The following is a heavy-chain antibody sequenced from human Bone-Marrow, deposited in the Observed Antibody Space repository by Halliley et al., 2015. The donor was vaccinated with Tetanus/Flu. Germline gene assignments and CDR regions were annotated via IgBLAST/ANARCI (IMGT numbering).Heavy chain of an antibody. CDR3: VRDPVGTPVI. V-gene: IGHV3-48*03. CDR1: GFTFSTYE. D-gene: IGHD1-26*01. Sequence: SLRLSCTASGFTFSTYEMDWVRQAPGKGLEWVSYISGSGSSIYYADSVKGRFTISRDNAKNSLYLQMNSLRADDTAVYYCVRDPVGTPVIWGQGTLVTVSS. CDR2: ISGSGSSI. J-gene: IGHJ1*01.